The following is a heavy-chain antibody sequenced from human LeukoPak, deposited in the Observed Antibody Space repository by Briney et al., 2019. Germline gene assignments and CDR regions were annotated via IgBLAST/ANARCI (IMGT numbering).Heavy chain of an antibody. CDR2: INPNSGGT. CDR3: ARGQQLASN. V-gene: IGHV1-2*02. J-gene: IGHJ4*02. CDR1: GYTFTGDY. Sequence: ASVKVSCKASGYTFTGDYIYWVRQAPGQGLEWMGWINPNSGGTNYAQKFQGRVTMTREMSISTAYMELSRLRSDDTAVYYCARGQQLASNWGQGTLVTVSS. D-gene: IGHD6-13*01.